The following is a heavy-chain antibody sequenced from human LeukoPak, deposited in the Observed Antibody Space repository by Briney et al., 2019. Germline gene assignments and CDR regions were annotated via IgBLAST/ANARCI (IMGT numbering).Heavy chain of an antibody. J-gene: IGHJ4*02. D-gene: IGHD2/OR15-2a*01. V-gene: IGHV3-30*04. CDR2: ISYDGSKK. CDR1: GFTFSTYS. Sequence: GGSLRLSCAASGFTFSTYSMHWVRQAPGEGLEWVAVISYDGSKKYYADSVRGRFTIPRDSSKNTLYLQMNSLRGDDTAVYFCVRDGPLEYCSRARCYFFDQWGQGALVTVSS. CDR3: VRDGPLEYCSRARCYFFDQ.